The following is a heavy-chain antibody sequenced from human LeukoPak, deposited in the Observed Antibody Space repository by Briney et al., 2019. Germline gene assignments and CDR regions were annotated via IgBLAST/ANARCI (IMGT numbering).Heavy chain of an antibody. Sequence: GGSLRLSCAASGSTVSSSYMSWVRQAPGKGLEWVSALYSGGSTYYADSVKGRFTISRDNSKNTLYLQMDSLRAEDTAIYYCARAPTATTEFDYWGQGTLSPSPQ. CDR3: ARAPTATTEFDY. CDR2: LYSGGST. CDR1: GSTVSSSY. V-gene: IGHV3-66*01. D-gene: IGHD4-11*01. J-gene: IGHJ4*02.